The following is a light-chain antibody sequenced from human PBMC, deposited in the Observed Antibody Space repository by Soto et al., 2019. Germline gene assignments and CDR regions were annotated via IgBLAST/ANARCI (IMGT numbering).Light chain of an antibody. Sequence: DTQMPQSPSTLSASVGDRVTITCRASQSISSWVSWYQQKPGKAPKLLIYKASTLHSGVPSSFSGRGSGTEFTLTIRRLQTDDFATYYCQQYDSYPLTFGEGTKVEIK. CDR1: QSISSW. CDR3: QQYDSYPLT. CDR2: KAS. V-gene: IGKV1-5*03. J-gene: IGKJ4*01.